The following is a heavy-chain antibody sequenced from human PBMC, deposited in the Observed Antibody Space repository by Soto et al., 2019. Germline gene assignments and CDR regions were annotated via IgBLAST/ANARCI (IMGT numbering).Heavy chain of an antibody. D-gene: IGHD6-6*01. CDR1: SCTLSSYA. J-gene: IGHJ6*02. V-gene: IGHV1-69*01. CDR3: ARDNPSGPAAARPYYGMDV. Sequence: VSFKASSCTLSSYATSWARPATGQRLEWMGGIIPIFGTANYAQKFQGRVTITADESTSTAYMELSSLRSEDTAVYYCARDNPSGPAAARPYYGMDVWGQGTTVTVSS. CDR2: IIPIFGTA.